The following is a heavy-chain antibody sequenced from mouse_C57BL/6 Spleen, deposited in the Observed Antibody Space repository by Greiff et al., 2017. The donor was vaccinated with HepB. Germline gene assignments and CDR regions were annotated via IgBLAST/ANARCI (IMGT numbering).Heavy chain of an antibody. V-gene: IGHV5-6*01. D-gene: IGHD2-4*01. Sequence: EVQLVESGGDLVKPGGSLKLSCAASGFTFSSYGMSWVRQTPDKRLEWVATISSGGSYTYYPDSVKGRFTISRDNAKNTLYLQMSSLKSEDTAMYYCARPGLRRENYFDYWGQGTTLTVSS. J-gene: IGHJ2*01. CDR1: GFTFSSYG. CDR2: ISSGGSYT. CDR3: ARPGLRRENYFDY.